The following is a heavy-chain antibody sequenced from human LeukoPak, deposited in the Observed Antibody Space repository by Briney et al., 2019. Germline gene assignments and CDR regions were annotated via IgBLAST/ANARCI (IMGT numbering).Heavy chain of an antibody. V-gene: IGHV4-59*02. CDR3: ARGFYGPFDR. CDR1: GASVSSSH. Sequence: PSETLSLTCTVSGASVSSSHWNWIRQSPEKGLEWIANVDYNGSTKYNPSLRGRGTMSLDTSKNQFYLKLESVTAADTARYYCARGFYGPFDRWGQGTLVTVSS. J-gene: IGHJ5*02. CDR2: VDYNGST. D-gene: IGHD2/OR15-2a*01.